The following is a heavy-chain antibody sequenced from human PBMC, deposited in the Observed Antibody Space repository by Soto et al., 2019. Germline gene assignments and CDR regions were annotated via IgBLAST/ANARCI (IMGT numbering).Heavy chain of an antibody. D-gene: IGHD3-3*01. CDR1: GYSFANYW. CDR2: IYPDDSDT. J-gene: IGHJ6*03. Sequence: GESLKISCKGSGYSFANYWIGWVRQMPGKGLEWMGIIYPDDSDTRYSPSFQGQVTISADKSISTAYLQWSSLKASDAAIYYCARHLRWYCWSGRSWLYYYYMDVWGKGTTVTVSS. V-gene: IGHV5-51*01. CDR3: ARHLRWYCWSGRSWLYYYYMDV.